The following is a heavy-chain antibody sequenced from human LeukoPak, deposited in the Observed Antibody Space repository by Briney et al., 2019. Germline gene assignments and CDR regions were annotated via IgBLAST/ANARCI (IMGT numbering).Heavy chain of an antibody. V-gene: IGHV3-30*04. D-gene: IGHD5-12*01. Sequence: GGSLRLSCAASGFTFRSYAMHWVRQAPGKGLEWVALISYDGSNKYYADSVKGRFTISRDSSKNTLYLQMNSLRPEDTAVYYCARARPSMWIDYWGQGTLVTVSS. CDR3: ARARPSMWIDY. J-gene: IGHJ4*02. CDR2: ISYDGSNK. CDR1: GFTFRSYA.